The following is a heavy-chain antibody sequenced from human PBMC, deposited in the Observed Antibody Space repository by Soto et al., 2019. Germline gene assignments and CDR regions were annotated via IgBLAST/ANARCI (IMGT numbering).Heavy chain of an antibody. J-gene: IGHJ4*02. D-gene: IGHD3-16*01. V-gene: IGHV3-21*04. CDR2: ISSSSSYI. Sequence: AGGSLRLSCAASGFTFSSYSMNWVRQAPGKGLEWVSSISSSSSYIYYADSVKGRFTISRDNAKNSLYLQMNSLRAEDTAVYFCAKVSWGSTASSSDYWGQGTLVTVSS. CDR1: GFTFSSYS. CDR3: AKVSWGSTASSSDY.